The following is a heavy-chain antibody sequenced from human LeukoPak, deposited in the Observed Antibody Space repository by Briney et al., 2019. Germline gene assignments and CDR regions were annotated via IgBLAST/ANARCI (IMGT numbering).Heavy chain of an antibody. J-gene: IGHJ5*02. CDR2: IYYSGST. V-gene: IGHV4-59*01. D-gene: IGHD3-10*01. CDR1: DDSITMYY. CDR3: AREVTMVRGPGDYYNWFDP. Sequence: SETLSLTCSVSDDSITMYYWSWIRQPPGKGLEWIGYIYYSGSTNYNPSLKSRVTISVDTSKNQFSLKLSSVTAADTAVYYCAREVTMVRGPGDYYNWFDPWGQGTLVTVSS.